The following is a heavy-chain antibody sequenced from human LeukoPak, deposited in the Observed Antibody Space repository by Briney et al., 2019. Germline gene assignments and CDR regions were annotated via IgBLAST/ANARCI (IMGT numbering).Heavy chain of an antibody. D-gene: IGHD2-8*01. CDR3: ARGTNPYYYYYYGMDV. CDR1: GGSISSGGYS. CDR2: IYHSGST. J-gene: IGHJ6*02. Sequence: SETLSLTCAVSGGSISSGGYSWSWIRQPPGKGLGGIGYIYHSGSTYYNPSLKSRVTISVDRSKNQFSLKLSSVTAADTAVYYCARGTNPYYYYYYGMDVWGQGTTVTVSS. V-gene: IGHV4-30-2*01.